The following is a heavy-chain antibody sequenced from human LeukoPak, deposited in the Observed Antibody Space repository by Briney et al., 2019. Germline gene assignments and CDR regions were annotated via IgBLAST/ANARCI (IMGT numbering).Heavy chain of an antibody. CDR1: GFTFSSYG. J-gene: IGHJ5*02. Sequence: GGSLRLSCVASGFTFSSYGMHWVRQAPGKGLEWVAVISYDGSNEYYADSVKGRFTISRDNFKNTLYLQMNSLRAEDTAVYYCASLSRSYGLFDQHNWFDPWGQGTLVTVSS. CDR2: ISYDGSNE. V-gene: IGHV3-30*03. CDR3: ASLSRSYGLFDQHNWFDP. D-gene: IGHD5-18*01.